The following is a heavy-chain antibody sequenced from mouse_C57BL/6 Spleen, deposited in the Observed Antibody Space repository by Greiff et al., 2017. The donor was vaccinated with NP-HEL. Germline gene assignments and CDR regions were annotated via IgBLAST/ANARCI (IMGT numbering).Heavy chain of an antibody. J-gene: IGHJ3*01. V-gene: IGHV14-4*01. CDR2: IDPENGDT. CDR1: GFNITDDY. CDR3: TYDYDGFAY. D-gene: IGHD2-4*01. Sequence: EVQLQQSGAELVRPGASVKLSCTASGFNITDDYMHWVKQRPEQGLEWIGWIDPENGDTEYASKFQGKATITADTTSNTAYLQLSGLTSEDTAVCYCTYDYDGFAYWGQGTLVTVSA.